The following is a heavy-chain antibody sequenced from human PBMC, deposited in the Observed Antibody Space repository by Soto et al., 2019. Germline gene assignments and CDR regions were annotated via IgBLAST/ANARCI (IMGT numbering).Heavy chain of an antibody. D-gene: IGHD2-15*01. CDR1: GGSFSGYY. Sequence: SETLSLTCAVYGGSFSGYYWSWIRQPPGKGLEWIGEINHSGSTNYNPSLKSRVTISVDTSKNQFSLNLSSVTAADTAVYYCARVRGYCSGGSCYVYGDAFDIWGQGTMVT. V-gene: IGHV4-34*01. J-gene: IGHJ3*02. CDR3: ARVRGYCSGGSCYVYGDAFDI. CDR2: INHSGST.